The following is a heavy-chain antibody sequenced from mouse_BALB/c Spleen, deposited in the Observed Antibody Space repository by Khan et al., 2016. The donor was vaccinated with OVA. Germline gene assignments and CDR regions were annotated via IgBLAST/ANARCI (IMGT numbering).Heavy chain of an antibody. CDR1: GYSITSGYG. CDR3: ARTARIKY. V-gene: IGHV3-2*02. J-gene: IGHJ2*01. D-gene: IGHD1-2*01. CDR2: ISYSGST. Sequence: EVQLQESGPGLVKPSQSLSLTCTVTGYSITSGYGWNWIRQFLGNKLEWLGYISYSGSTNYNPSLKSRISITRDTSKNQFFLQLNSVTTEDTATYYCARTARIKYWGQGTTLTVSS.